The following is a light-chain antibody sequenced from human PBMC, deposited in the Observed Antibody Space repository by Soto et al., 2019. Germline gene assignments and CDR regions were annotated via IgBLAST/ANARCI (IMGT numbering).Light chain of an antibody. J-gene: IGKJ4*01. CDR2: ATY. CDR1: QSINY. CDR3: QQSDRTPLT. V-gene: IGKV1-39*01. Sequence: DIQMTQSPSSLSASVGDRFTITCRASQSINYFNWYQQESGKAPKLLIYATYNLQSGVPSRFSGSCSGTDFTLTISDLKREDFATYYCQQSDRTPLTFVGGTKVEIK.